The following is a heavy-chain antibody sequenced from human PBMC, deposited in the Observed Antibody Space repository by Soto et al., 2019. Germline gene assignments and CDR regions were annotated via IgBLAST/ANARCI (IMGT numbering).Heavy chain of an antibody. J-gene: IGHJ6*02. Sequence: SETLSLTCTVYGASIRSSSYYWGWIRQSPGKGLEWIGTIYSSENTYYNPSLLSRVTISVDTSKNEFSLRLGSVTAADTAVYYCARLNGYCISTNCHGYYGMDVWGQGTTVTVSS. D-gene: IGHD2-2*03. CDR1: GASIRSSSYY. CDR3: ARLNGYCISTNCHGYYGMDV. CDR2: IYSSENT. V-gene: IGHV4-39*01.